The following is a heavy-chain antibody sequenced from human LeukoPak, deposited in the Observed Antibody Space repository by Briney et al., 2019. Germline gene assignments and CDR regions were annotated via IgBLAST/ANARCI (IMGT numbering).Heavy chain of an antibody. D-gene: IGHD2-15*01. Sequence: GGSLRLSCAASGFTFSDYWSNWFRQAPGKGLKWVANIKEDGSEKYYVDSVKGRFTISRDNAKNSLYLQMNSLRADDTAMYYCARDGGPFDSWGQGTLVTVPS. J-gene: IGHJ4*02. V-gene: IGHV3-7*03. CDR2: IKEDGSEK. CDR3: ARDGGPFDS. CDR1: GFTFSDYW.